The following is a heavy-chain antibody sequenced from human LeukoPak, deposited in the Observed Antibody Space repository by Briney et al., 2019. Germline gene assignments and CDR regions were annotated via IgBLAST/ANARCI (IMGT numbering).Heavy chain of an antibody. V-gene: IGHV3-30*02. CDR1: GFTFSSYG. CDR2: IRYGGSNK. Sequence: PGGSLRLSCAASGFTFSSYGMHWVRQAPGKGLEWVAFIRYGGSNKYYADSVKGRFTISRDNSKNTLYLQMNSLRAEDTAVYYCAKEGSYCSSTSCYANYWGQGTLVTVSS. J-gene: IGHJ4*02. D-gene: IGHD2-2*01. CDR3: AKEGSYCSSTSCYANY.